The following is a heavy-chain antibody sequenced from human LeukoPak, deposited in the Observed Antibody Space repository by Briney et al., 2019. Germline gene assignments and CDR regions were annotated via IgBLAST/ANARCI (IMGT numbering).Heavy chain of an antibody. Sequence: ASVKVSCKASGYTFTGYGISWVRQAPGQGLEWMGWISAYNGNTNYAQKPQGRVTMTTDTSTSTAYMELRSLRSDDTAVYYCARERLAVAGTREFDYWGQGTLVTVSS. CDR1: GYTFTGYG. CDR3: ARERLAVAGTREFDY. V-gene: IGHV1-18*01. CDR2: ISAYNGNT. D-gene: IGHD6-19*01. J-gene: IGHJ4*02.